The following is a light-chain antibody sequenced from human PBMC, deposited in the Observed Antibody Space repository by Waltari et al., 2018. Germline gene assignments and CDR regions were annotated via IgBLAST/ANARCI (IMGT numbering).Light chain of an antibody. J-gene: IGKJ4*01. CDR1: QSISSN. CDR3: QQYKNWPPLT. CDR2: GAS. Sequence: EIVMTQSPAALSVSLGERDTLSCRASQSISSNLAWYQQKPGQAPRLLIYGASTRATGIPARFSGSGSGTEFTLTISSLQSEDFAVYYCQQYKNWPPLTFGGGTKVEIK. V-gene: IGKV3-15*01.